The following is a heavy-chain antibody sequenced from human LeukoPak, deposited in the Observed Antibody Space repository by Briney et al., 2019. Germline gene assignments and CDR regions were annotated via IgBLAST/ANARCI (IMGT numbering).Heavy chain of an antibody. J-gene: IGHJ4*02. Sequence: ASVKVSCKASGGTFSSYAISWVRQAPGQGLEWMGGIIPIFGTANYAQKFQGRVTITADESTSTAYMELSSLRSEDTAVYYCARVNGGSYYHQDESLDYWGQGTLVTVSS. CDR2: IIPIFGTA. CDR3: ARVNGGSYYHQDESLDY. CDR1: GGTFSSYA. D-gene: IGHD1-26*01. V-gene: IGHV1-69*13.